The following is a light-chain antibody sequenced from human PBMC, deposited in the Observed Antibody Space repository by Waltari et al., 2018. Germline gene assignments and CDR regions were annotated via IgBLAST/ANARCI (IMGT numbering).Light chain of an antibody. CDR3: HQHSDLFT. Sequence: EIVLTQSPATLSLSPGEGATLPCRASQTLGRCLTWYQQKHGQATKLLIYDASKRATGIPARFSGSGFGTDFTLTISSLEPEDFAVYYCHQHSDLFTFGQGTKLEI. J-gene: IGKJ2*01. CDR1: QTLGRC. CDR2: DAS. V-gene: IGKV3-11*01.